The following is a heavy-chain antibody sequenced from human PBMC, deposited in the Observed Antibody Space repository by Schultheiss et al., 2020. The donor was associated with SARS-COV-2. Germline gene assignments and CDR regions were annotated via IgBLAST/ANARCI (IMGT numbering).Heavy chain of an antibody. J-gene: IGHJ6*03. CDR2: IYYSGST. Sequence: SETLSLTCAVYGGSFSGYYWSWIRQPPGKGLEWIGYIYYSGSTNYNPSLKSRVTISVDTSKNQFSLKLSSVTAADTAVYYCARASNDFWSGYYYYYYYYMDVWGKGTTVTVSS. CDR1: GGSFSGYY. CDR3: ARASNDFWSGYYYYYYYYMDV. D-gene: IGHD3-3*01. V-gene: IGHV4-59*12.